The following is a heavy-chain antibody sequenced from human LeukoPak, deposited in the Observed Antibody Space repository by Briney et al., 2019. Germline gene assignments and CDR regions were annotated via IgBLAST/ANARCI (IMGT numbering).Heavy chain of an antibody. J-gene: IGHJ5*02. CDR2: ISGSGGST. V-gene: IGHV3-23*01. CDR1: GFTFSSYA. Sequence: GGSLRLSCAASGFTFSSYAMSWVRQAPGKGLEWVSAISGSGGSTYYADSVKGRFTISRDNSKNTLFLQMNGLRAEDTAIYYCAKRRWYSTQNDNWFDPWGQGTLVTVSS. D-gene: IGHD6-13*01. CDR3: AKRRWYSTQNDNWFDP.